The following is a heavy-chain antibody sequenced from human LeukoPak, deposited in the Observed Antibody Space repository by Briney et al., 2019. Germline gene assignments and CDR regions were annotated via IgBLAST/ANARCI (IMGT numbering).Heavy chain of an antibody. CDR1: GFTFSSYA. CDR3: ARHYYYDSSNVDY. Sequence: GGSLRLSCAASGFTFSSYAMHWVRQAPGKGLEWVAVISYDGSNKYYADSVKGRFTISRDNSKNTLYLQMNSLRAEDTAVYYCARHYYYDSSNVDYWGQGTLVTVSS. D-gene: IGHD3-22*01. J-gene: IGHJ4*02. V-gene: IGHV3-30-3*01. CDR2: ISYDGSNK.